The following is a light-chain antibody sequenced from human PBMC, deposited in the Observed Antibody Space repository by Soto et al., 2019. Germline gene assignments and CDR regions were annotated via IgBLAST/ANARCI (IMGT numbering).Light chain of an antibody. CDR3: QQYGASPRT. J-gene: IGKJ2*01. CDR2: GVS. V-gene: IGKV3-20*01. Sequence: EIVLTQSPDTLSLSPGERATLSCRASQSVSSNFFAWYQQKPGQGPRLLIHGVSSRATGTPDRFSGSGSETDFTLTISRLEPEDFAIYYCQQYGASPRTFGQGTKLEIK. CDR1: QSVSSNF.